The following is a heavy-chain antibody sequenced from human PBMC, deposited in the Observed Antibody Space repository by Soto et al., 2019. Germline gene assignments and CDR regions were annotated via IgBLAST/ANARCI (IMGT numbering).Heavy chain of an antibody. CDR2: IYYSGST. J-gene: IGHJ4*02. V-gene: IGHV4-39*01. CDR1: GGSISSSSYY. Sequence: PSETLSLTCTVSGGSISSSSYYWGWIRQPPGKGLEWIGSIYYSGSTYYNPSLKSRVTTSVDTSKNQFSLKLSSVTAADTAVYYCARHTREYYDILTGYYHPEGYFDYWGQGTLVTVSS. CDR3: ARHTREYYDILTGYYHPEGYFDY. D-gene: IGHD3-9*01.